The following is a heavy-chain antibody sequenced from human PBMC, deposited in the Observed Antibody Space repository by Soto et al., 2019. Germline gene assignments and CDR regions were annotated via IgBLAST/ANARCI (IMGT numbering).Heavy chain of an antibody. CDR2: IIPIFGTA. CDR1: GGTFSSYA. Sequence: SVKVSCKASGGTFSSYAISWVRQAPGQGLEWMGGIIPIFGTANYAQKFQGRVTITADESTSTAYMELSSLRSEDTAVYYCASGEAYGDIVVVVAAPDYGMDVWGQGTTVTVSS. V-gene: IGHV1-69*13. J-gene: IGHJ6*02. D-gene: IGHD2-15*01. CDR3: ASGEAYGDIVVVVAAPDYGMDV.